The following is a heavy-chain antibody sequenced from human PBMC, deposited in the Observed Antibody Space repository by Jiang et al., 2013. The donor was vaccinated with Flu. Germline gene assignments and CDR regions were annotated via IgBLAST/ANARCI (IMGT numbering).Heavy chain of an antibody. CDR1: GGAISSINYY. Sequence: ETLSLTCTVSGGAISSINYYWAWIRQSPGKGALSGLGVVYHSGSSYSNPSLKSRVIMSVDMSKTQLSLRLRSVTAADTAFYYCARAQKYSGFELPYFDHWGQGALVTVSS. V-gene: IGHV4-39*07. D-gene: IGHD5-12*01. CDR3: ARAQKYSGFELPYFDH. CDR2: VYHSGSS. J-gene: IGHJ4*02.